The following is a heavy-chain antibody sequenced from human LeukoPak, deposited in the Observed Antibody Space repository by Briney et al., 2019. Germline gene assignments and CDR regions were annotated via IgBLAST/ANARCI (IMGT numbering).Heavy chain of an antibody. Sequence: SETLSLTCAVYGGSFSGYYWGWIRQPPGKGLEWIGSIYYSGSTYYNTSLKSGVTISVDTSNNHFSLKPTSVTAGDTAVDYCAREWGGFSRDGYNYVWGYYFDYWGQGTLVTVSS. J-gene: IGHJ4*02. CDR3: AREWGGFSRDGYNYVWGYYFDY. V-gene: IGHV4-34*01. D-gene: IGHD5-24*01. CDR2: IYYSGST. CDR1: GGSFSGYY.